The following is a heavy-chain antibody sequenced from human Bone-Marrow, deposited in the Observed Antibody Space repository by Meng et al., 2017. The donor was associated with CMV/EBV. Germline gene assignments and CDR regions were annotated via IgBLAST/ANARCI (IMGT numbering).Heavy chain of an antibody. V-gene: IGHV4-4*02. CDR1: GGSISSSNW. CDR3: ARGQIPYYYYGMDV. CDR2: IYHSGST. J-gene: IGHJ6*02. Sequence: SETLSLTCAVSGGSISSSNWWSWVRQPPGKGLEWIGEIYHSGSTNYNPSLKSRVTISVDKSKNQFSLKLSSVTAADTAVYYCARGQIPYYYYGMDVWGQGTTVTFSS.